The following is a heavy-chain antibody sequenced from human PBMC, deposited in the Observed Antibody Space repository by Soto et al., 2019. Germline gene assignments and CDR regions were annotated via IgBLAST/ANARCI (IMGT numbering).Heavy chain of an antibody. V-gene: IGHV4-4*02. Sequence: PSETLSLTCAVSGGSISSSNWWSWVRQPPGKGLEWIGEIYHSGSTNYNPSLKSRVTISVDKSKNQFSLKLSSVTAADTAVYYCAREVYDILTGYYRGTWWFDPWGQGTLVTVSS. CDR1: GGSISSSNW. J-gene: IGHJ5*02. CDR3: AREVYDILTGYYRGTWWFDP. D-gene: IGHD3-9*01. CDR2: IYHSGST.